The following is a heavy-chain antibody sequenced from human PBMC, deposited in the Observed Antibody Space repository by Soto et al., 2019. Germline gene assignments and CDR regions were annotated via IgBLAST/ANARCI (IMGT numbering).Heavy chain of an antibody. D-gene: IGHD6-13*01. Sequence: EVQLLESGGGLVQPGGSLRLSCAASGFTFSRHAMSWVRQAPGKGLEWVSTLSAFDNTYYADSVKGRFIIXXXXXXXTXXXXXXXXXXXXXAVYXXAKDXRXYSTNMGYYFDYWGQ. V-gene: IGHV3-23*01. CDR3: AKDXRXYSTNMGYYFDY. J-gene: IGHJ4*02. CDR1: GFTFSRHA. CDR2: LSAFDNT.